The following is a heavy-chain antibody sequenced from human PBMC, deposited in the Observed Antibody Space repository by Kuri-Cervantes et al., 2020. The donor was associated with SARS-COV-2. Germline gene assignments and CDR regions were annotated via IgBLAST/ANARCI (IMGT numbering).Heavy chain of an antibody. D-gene: IGHD2-15*01. CDR2: IYYSGST. Sequence: SETLSLTCTVSGGSISSGDYYWSWIRQTPGKGLEWIGYIYYSGSTYYNPSLKSRVTISVDTSKNQFSLKLSSVTAADTAVYYCARHLRGIVVVVAAFDYWGQGTLVTVSS. V-gene: IGHV4-30-4*08. CDR1: GGSISSGDYY. CDR3: ARHLRGIVVVVAAFDY. J-gene: IGHJ4*02.